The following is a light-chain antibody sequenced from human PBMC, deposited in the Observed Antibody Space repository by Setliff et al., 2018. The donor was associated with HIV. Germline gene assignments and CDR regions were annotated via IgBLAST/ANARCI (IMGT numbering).Light chain of an antibody. CDR3: QQYYTPPFT. V-gene: IGKV4-1*01. CDR1: QSLLFNANNKNY. Sequence: DIVMTQSPDSLAVSLGGRATITCKSRQSLLFNANNKNYLAWYQQKPCQPPKLPIYWASTLDSGVPDRFGGSGSGTDFSLTITNLQAEDVAVYFFQQYYTPPFTFGGGTKVDIK. J-gene: IGKJ4*01. CDR2: WAS.